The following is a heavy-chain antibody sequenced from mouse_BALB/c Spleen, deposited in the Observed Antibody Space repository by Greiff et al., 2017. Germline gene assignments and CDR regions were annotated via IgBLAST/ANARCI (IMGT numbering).Heavy chain of an antibody. D-gene: IGHD2-3*01. CDR1: GFTFSSYT. CDR2: ISSGGSYT. V-gene: IGHV5-6-4*01. Sequence: DVMLVESGGGLVKPGGSLKLSCAASGFTFSSYTMSWVRQTPEKRLEWVATISSGGSYTYYPDSVKGRFTISRDNAKNTLYLQMSSLKSEDTAMYYCTREDGYSWFAYWGQGTLVTVSA. CDR3: TREDGYSWFAY. J-gene: IGHJ3*01.